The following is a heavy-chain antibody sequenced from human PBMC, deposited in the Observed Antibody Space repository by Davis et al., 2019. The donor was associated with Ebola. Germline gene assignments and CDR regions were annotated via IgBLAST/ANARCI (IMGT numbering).Heavy chain of an antibody. CDR3: ARESYYYGSGSSGYYGMDV. J-gene: IGHJ6*02. V-gene: IGHV3-66*01. CDR1: GFTVSSNH. D-gene: IGHD3-10*01. CDR2: IYDRST. Sequence: GESLKISCAASGFTVSSNHMSWVRQAPGKGLEWVSVIYDRSTAYADSVKGRFTISRDNAKNSLYLQMNSLRAEDTAVYYCARESYYYGSGSSGYYGMDVWGQGTTVTVSS.